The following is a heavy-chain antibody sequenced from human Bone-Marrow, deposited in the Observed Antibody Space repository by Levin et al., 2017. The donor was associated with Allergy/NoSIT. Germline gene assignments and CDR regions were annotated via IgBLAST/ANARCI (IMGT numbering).Heavy chain of an antibody. CDR1: GFTFSRYA. CDR3: AKDHSSSGWPAFDY. D-gene: IGHD6-19*01. V-gene: IGHV3-23*01. J-gene: IGHJ4*02. Sequence: GESLKISCVGSGFTFSRYAMSWVRQAPGRGLEWVASVNNGGNAYYGDSVKGRFTVSRDNSRNTLDLQMNSLGDDDTAIYYCAKDHSSSGWPAFDYWGQGTRVSVSS. CDR2: VNNGGNA.